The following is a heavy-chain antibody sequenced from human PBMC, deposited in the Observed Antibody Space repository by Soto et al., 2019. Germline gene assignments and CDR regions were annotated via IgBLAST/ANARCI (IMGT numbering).Heavy chain of an antibody. V-gene: IGHV4-31*03. D-gene: IGHD2-2*01. J-gene: IGHJ5*02. CDR3: ARASTSTVFDP. CDR1: GGSISSGGYY. CDR2: IYYSGSN. Sequence: QVQLQESGPGLVKPSQTLSLTCTVSGGSISSGGYYWSWIRQHPGKGLEWIGYIYYSGSNYYNPSLKSRVTISVDTSENHFSLKLSSVTAADTAVYYCARASTSTVFDPWGQGTLLTVSS.